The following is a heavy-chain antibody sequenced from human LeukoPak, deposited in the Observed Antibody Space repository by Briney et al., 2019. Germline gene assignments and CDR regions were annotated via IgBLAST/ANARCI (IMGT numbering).Heavy chain of an antibody. CDR1: GFAVSSNY. V-gene: IGHV3-53*01. J-gene: IGHJ4*02. Sequence: GGSLRLSCAASGFAVSSNYMTWVRQAPGKGLEWVSNIYSDGGAYHADSVKGRFTISRDNSKNTLYLQMNNLRAEDTAVYYCAKGGPTGSNYFDFWGQGTLVTVSS. CDR2: IYSDGGA. CDR3: AKGGPTGSNYFDF. D-gene: IGHD1-26*01.